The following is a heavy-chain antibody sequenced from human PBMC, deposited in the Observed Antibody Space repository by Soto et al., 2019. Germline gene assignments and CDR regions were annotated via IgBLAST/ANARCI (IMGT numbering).Heavy chain of an antibody. V-gene: IGHV3-30*18. Sequence: QVQLVESGGGVVQPGRSLRLSCAASGFTFSSYGMHWVRQAPGKGLEWGAVISYDGSNKYYADSVKGRFTISRDNSKNTLYLQMNSLRAEDTAVYYCAKDPRLRSTTGIDYWGQGTLVTVSS. CDR2: ISYDGSNK. J-gene: IGHJ4*02. D-gene: IGHD4-17*01. CDR3: AKDPRLRSTTGIDY. CDR1: GFTFSSYG.